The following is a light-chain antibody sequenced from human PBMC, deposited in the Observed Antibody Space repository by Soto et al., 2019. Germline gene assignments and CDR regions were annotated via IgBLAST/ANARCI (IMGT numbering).Light chain of an antibody. V-gene: IGLV1-51*01. CDR3: GTWDSSLSAGV. CDR2: HNT. Sequence: QSVLTQPPSVSAAPGQKVTISCSGNTSNIGNYYVPWYEQLPRTTPKLPIYHNTQRPSGIPDRLPGSKSGTSATLGIAGLQTGDEADYYCGTWDSSLSAGVFGGGTKVTVL. J-gene: IGLJ3*02. CDR1: TSNIGNYY.